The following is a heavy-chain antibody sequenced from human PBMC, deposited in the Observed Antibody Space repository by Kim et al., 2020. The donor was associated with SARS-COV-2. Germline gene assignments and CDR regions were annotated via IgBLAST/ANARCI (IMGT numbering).Heavy chain of an antibody. CDR2: ISYDGSNK. Sequence: GGSLRLSCAASGFTFSSYAMHWVRQAPGKGLEWVAVISYDGSNKYYADSVKGRFTISRDNSKNTLYLQMNSLRAEDTAVYYCARVGYGSETIPLYYYYG. CDR3: ARVGYGSETIPLYYYYG. D-gene: IGHD3-10*01. CDR1: GFTFSSYA. J-gene: IGHJ6*01. V-gene: IGHV3-30*04.